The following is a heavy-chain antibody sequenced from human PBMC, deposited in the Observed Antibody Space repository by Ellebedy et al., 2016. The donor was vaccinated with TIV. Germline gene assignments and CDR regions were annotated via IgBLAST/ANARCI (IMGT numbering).Heavy chain of an antibody. CDR3: AKHISTPGTYYYYHYGMDV. J-gene: IGHJ6*02. CDR2: ISSSSSYI. CDR1: EFTFSSYS. V-gene: IGHV3-21*01. Sequence: GESLKISCAVSEFTFSSYSMNWVRQAPGKGLEWVSSISSSSSYIYYADSVKGRFTLSRDNAKNSLYLQMNSLRAEDTAVYYCAKHISTPGTYYYYHYGMDVWGQGTTVTVSS. D-gene: IGHD6-13*01.